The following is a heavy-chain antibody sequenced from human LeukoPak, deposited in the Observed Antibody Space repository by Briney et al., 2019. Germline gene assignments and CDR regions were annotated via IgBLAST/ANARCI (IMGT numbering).Heavy chain of an antibody. J-gene: IGHJ6*02. CDR3: ARDDNPAPAAPYGMDV. CDR2: IWYDGSNK. CDR1: GFTFSSYG. V-gene: IGHV3-33*01. D-gene: IGHD6-25*01. Sequence: GRSLRLSCAASGFTFSSYGMHWVRQAPGKGLEWVAVIWYDGSNKYYADSVKGRFTISRDNSKNTLYLQMNSLRAEDTAVYYCARDDNPAPAAPYGMDVWGQGTTVTVSS.